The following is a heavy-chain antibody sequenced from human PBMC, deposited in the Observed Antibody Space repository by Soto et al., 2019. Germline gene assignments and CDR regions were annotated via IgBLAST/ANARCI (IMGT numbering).Heavy chain of an antibody. J-gene: IGHJ6*02. CDR2: ISYDGSNK. Sequence: QVQLVESGGGVVQPGRSLRLSCAASGFTFSSYGMHWVRQAPGKGLEWVAVISYDGSNKYYADSVKGRFTISRDNSKNTLYLQMNRLISEDTAVYYCAKAMSKGAYYYYGMDVWGQGTTVTVSS. V-gene: IGHV3-30*18. CDR3: AKAMSKGAYYYYGMDV. CDR1: GFTFSSYG. D-gene: IGHD3-10*02.